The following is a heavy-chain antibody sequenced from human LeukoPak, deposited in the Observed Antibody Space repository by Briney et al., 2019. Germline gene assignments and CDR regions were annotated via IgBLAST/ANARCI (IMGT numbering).Heavy chain of an antibody. D-gene: IGHD7-27*01. CDR3: AREEPGDLGQAFHY. Sequence: GGSLRLSCAASGFTFTSYSMNWVRQAPGKGLEWVSSMGGSGTSIYYADSVEGRFTISRDNAKNSLYLQMNSLRVDDTAVYYYAREEPGDLGQAFHYWGQGTLVTVSS. CDR1: GFTFTSYS. J-gene: IGHJ4*02. V-gene: IGHV3-21*01. CDR2: MGGSGTSI.